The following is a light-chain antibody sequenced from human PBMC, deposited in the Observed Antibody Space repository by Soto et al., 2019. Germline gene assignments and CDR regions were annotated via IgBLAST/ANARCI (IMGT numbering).Light chain of an antibody. J-gene: IGLJ3*02. CDR3: CSYAGGYTWL. CDR1: SSDVGSYKY. V-gene: IGLV2-11*01. Sequence: QSALTQPASVSGSPGQSITISCTGTSSDVGSYKYVSWYQQHPGKAPKLLIYDVTKRPSGVPDRFSGSKSGNTASLTISGLQGEDEADYYCCSYAGGYTWLFGGGTKLTVL. CDR2: DVT.